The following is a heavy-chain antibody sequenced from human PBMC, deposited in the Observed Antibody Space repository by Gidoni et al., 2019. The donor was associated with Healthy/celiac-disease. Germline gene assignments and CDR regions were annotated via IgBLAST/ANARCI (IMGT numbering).Heavy chain of an antibody. CDR3: ARWDMVRVWGFDI. D-gene: IGHD3-10*01. V-gene: IGHV4-59*01. J-gene: IGHJ3*02. CDR1: GGSISSYY. Sequence: QVQLQESGPGLVKPSETLSLTCTVSGGSISSYYWSWIRQPPGKGLEWIGYIYYSGSTNYNPSLKSRVTISVDTSKNQFSLKLSSVTAADTAVYYCARWDMVRVWGFDIWGQGTMVTVSS. CDR2: IYYSGST.